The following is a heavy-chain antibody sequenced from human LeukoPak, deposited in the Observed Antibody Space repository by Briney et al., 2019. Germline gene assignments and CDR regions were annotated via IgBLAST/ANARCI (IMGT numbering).Heavy chain of an antibody. D-gene: IGHD2-15*01. CDR1: GVSISSYY. V-gene: IGHV4-59*01. CDR2: IYYSGST. J-gene: IGHJ4*02. Sequence: SETLSLTYTVSGVSISSYYWSWIRQPPGKGLEWIGYIYYSGSTNYNPSLKSRVTISVDTSKNQFSLKLSSVTAADTAVYYCARVGCSGGSCYFDYWGQGTLVTVSS. CDR3: ARVGCSGGSCYFDY.